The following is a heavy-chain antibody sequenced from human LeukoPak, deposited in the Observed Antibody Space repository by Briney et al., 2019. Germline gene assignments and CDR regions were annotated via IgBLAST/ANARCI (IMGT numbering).Heavy chain of an antibody. D-gene: IGHD1-26*01. CDR2: LSWNSGSI. Sequence: PGRSLRLSCAASGFTFDDYAMHWVRQAPGKGLEWVSGLSWNSGSIHYADSVKGRFTISRDNAKNSLYLQMNSLRAEDTALYYCAKEHSSGWELPDYWGQGTLVTVSS. CDR3: AKEHSSGWELPDY. J-gene: IGHJ4*02. V-gene: IGHV3-9*01. CDR1: GFTFDDYA.